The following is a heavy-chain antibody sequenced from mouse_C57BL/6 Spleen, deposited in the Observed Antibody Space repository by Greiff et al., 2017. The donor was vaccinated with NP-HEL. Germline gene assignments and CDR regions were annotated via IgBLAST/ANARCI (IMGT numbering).Heavy chain of an antibody. V-gene: IGHV5-4*01. Sequence: EVKVVESGGGLVKPGGSLKLSCAASGFTFSSYAMSWVRQTPEKRLEWVATISDGGSYTYYPDNVKGRFTISRDNAKNNLYLQMSHLKSEDTAMYYCARDAGLRNAMDYWGQGTSVTVSS. CDR3: ARDAGLRNAMDY. D-gene: IGHD2-4*01. CDR1: GFTFSSYA. J-gene: IGHJ4*01. CDR2: ISDGGSYT.